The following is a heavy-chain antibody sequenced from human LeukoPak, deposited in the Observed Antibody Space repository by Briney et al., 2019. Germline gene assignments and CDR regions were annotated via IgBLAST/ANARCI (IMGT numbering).Heavy chain of an antibody. CDR1: GGSISSYY. CDR3: ARSPSYGDSLDY. D-gene: IGHD4-17*01. Sequence: PSETLSLTCTVSGGSISSYYWSWIRQPPGKGLEWIGYIYYSGSTNYNPSLKSRVTISVDTSKNQFSLKLSSVTAADTAVYYCARSPSYGDSLDYWGQGAQVTVSS. J-gene: IGHJ4*02. V-gene: IGHV4-59*01. CDR2: IYYSGST.